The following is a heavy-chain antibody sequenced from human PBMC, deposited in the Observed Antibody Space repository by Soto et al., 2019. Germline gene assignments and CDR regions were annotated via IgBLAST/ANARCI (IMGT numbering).Heavy chain of an antibody. CDR1: GFTFSSYW. CDR3: ARAGSYYDSSGYDYWYFDL. Sequence: GGSLRLSCAASGFTFSSYWMHWVRQAPGKGLVWVSRINSDGCSTSYADSVKGRFTISRDNAKNTLYLQMNSLRAEDTAVYYCARAGSYYDSSGYDYWYFDLWGRGTLVTVSS. CDR2: INSDGCST. V-gene: IGHV3-74*01. J-gene: IGHJ2*01. D-gene: IGHD3-22*01.